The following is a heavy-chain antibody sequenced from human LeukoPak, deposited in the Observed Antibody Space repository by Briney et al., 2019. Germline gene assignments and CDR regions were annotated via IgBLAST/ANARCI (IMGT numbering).Heavy chain of an antibody. CDR3: ARGGSHFAPRSGFDP. CDR2: INPSGGST. CDR1: GYTFTSYY. J-gene: IGHJ5*02. D-gene: IGHD3-3*02. V-gene: IGHV1-46*01. Sequence: ASVKVSCKASGYTFTSYYMHWVRQAPGQGLEWMGIINPSGGSTSYAQKFQGRVTMTRDTSTSTVYMELSSLRSEDTAVYYCARGGSHFAPRSGFDPWGQGTLVTVSS.